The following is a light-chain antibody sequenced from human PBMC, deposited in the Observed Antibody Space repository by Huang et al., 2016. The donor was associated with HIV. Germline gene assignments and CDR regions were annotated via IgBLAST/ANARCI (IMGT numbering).Light chain of an antibody. V-gene: IGKV1-39*01. CDR3: QQSYSSPLI. CDR1: QTISKY. CDR2: AAS. Sequence: DIQMTQSPSSLSAFVGERVTITCRASQTISKYLNWYQHKPGKAPKLLIYAASNLQSGVPSLFSGSGSGTDFTLTISNLQPEDFATYFCQQSYSSPLIFGGGTKVEIK. J-gene: IGKJ4*01.